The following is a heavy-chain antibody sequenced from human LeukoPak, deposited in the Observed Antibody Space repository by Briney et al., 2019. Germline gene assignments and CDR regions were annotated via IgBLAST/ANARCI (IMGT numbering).Heavy chain of an antibody. V-gene: IGHV4-4*07. CDR3: AREMRCSSTSCYLFDY. CDR2: IYTSGST. D-gene: IGHD2-2*01. Sequence: SETLSLTCVVSGVSISSYYWTWIRQPAGKGLEWIGRIYTSGSTNYNPSLKTRGTMSVDTSKNQLSLKLSSVTDADTAVYYCAREMRCSSTSCYLFDYWGQGTLVTVSS. CDR1: GVSISSYY. J-gene: IGHJ4*02.